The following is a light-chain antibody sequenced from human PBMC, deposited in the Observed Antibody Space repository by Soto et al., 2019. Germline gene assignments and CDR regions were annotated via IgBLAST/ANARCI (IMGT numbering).Light chain of an antibody. CDR1: QSVSSN. CDR2: GAS. V-gene: IGKV3-15*01. CDR3: QQYNNGYT. Sequence: EIVMTQSPATLSVSPGERATLSCRASQSVSSNLAWYQQKPGQAPRLLIYGASTRATGIPARFSGSGSGTEFTLPISSLQSEDFAVYDCQQYNNGYTFGQGTKLEIK. J-gene: IGKJ2*01.